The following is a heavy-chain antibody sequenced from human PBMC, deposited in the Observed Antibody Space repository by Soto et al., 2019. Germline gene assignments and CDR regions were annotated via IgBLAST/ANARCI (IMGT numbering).Heavy chain of an antibody. CDR3: ARPVLPWFGESIDAFDI. V-gene: IGHV3-73*01. CDR1: GFTFSASA. J-gene: IGHJ3*02. Sequence: GGSLRLSCTASGFTFSASAIHWVRQASGKGLEWVGRIRSKANSYATAYGVSVKGRFTISRDDSKNTAYLQMNSLKTEDTAVYYCARPVLPWFGESIDAFDIWSQGTMVTVSS. CDR2: IRSKANSYAT. D-gene: IGHD3-10*01.